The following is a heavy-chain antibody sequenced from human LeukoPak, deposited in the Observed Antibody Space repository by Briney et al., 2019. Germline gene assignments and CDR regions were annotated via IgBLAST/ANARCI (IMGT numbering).Heavy chain of an antibody. CDR1: GGSISSYY. D-gene: IGHD5-18*01. Sequence: SETLSLTCTVSGGSISSYYWSWIRQPPGKGLEWIGYIYYSGSTNYNPSLKSRVTISVDTSKNQFSLKLSSVTAADTAVYYCARGNTAMVFRGAFDIWGQGTMVTVSS. CDR2: IYYSGST. CDR3: ARGNTAMVFRGAFDI. V-gene: IGHV4-59*12. J-gene: IGHJ3*02.